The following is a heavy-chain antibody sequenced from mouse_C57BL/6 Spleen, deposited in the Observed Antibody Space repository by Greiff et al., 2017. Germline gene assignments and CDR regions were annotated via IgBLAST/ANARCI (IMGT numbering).Heavy chain of an antibody. Sequence: EVKRGEEGGGLVQPGGSWKISCAASGFTFSDYDMDWVRQTPETRLEWVAYISNGGGSTYYPDTVKGRFTISRDNAKNTLYLQMSRLKSEDTAMYYCARRGIESYDGYYYAMDYWGQGTSVTLSS. CDR3: ARRGIESYDGYYYAMDY. V-gene: IGHV5-12*01. CDR1: GFTFSDYD. D-gene: IGHD2-3*01. J-gene: IGHJ4*01. CDR2: ISNGGGST.